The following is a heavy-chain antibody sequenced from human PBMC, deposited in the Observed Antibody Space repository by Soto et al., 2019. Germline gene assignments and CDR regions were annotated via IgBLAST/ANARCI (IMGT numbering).Heavy chain of an antibody. J-gene: IGHJ6*03. CDR3: ARVRQLVGYFCSFMDV. CDR2: ISAYNGDT. Sequence: QVQLLQSGAEVKKPGASVKVSCKASGYTFTNYGITWVRQAPGQGLEWMGWISAYNGDTHYTQRLQGRVTMTKDTSTSTAYMELRGLRSDATAVYYCARVRQLVGYFCSFMDVWGKGTTVTVSS. D-gene: IGHD6-6*01. V-gene: IGHV1-18*01. CDR1: GYTFTNYG.